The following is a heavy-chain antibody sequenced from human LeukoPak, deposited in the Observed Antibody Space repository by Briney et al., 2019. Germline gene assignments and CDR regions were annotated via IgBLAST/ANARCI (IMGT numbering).Heavy chain of an antibody. CDR1: GFTFGSYS. Sequence: PGGSLRLSCAASGFTFGSYSMNWVRQAPGKGLEWLSYITSSSSTIFYADSAKGRFTISRDNAKNSLYLQMNSLRAEDTAVYYCARDRPESGYDYDYWGQGTLVTVSS. J-gene: IGHJ4*02. CDR2: ITSSSSTI. CDR3: ARDRPESGYDYDY. D-gene: IGHD5-12*01. V-gene: IGHV3-48*04.